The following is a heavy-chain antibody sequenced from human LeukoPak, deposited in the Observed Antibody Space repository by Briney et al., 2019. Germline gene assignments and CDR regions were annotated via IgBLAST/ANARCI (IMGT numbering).Heavy chain of an antibody. D-gene: IGHD6-13*01. CDR1: GYSFTSFA. Sequence: GASVKVSCKASGYSFTSFAIHWVRQAAGQRLEWMGWINAGNGNTKYSQKFQGRVTITRDTSASTAYMELSSLRSEDTAVYYCAMSSSRWLDAFDVWGQGTMVTVSS. V-gene: IGHV1-3*01. CDR3: AMSSSRWLDAFDV. CDR2: INAGNGNT. J-gene: IGHJ3*01.